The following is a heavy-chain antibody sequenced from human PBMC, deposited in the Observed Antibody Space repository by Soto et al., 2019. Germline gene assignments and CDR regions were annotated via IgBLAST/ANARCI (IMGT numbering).Heavy chain of an antibody. CDR3: ARVTAMVTFWYCDL. V-gene: IGHV1-69*01. Sequence: QVQLVQSGAEVKTPGSSVKVSCKASGGTFRSYAISWLRQAPGQGLEWMGGIIPIFGTANYAQKFQGRVTITDDESTSTDYMELSSLRSEDTAVYYCARVTAMVTFWYCDLWGRGTLVTVSS. CDR1: GGTFRSYA. D-gene: IGHD5-18*01. CDR2: IIPIFGTA. J-gene: IGHJ2*01.